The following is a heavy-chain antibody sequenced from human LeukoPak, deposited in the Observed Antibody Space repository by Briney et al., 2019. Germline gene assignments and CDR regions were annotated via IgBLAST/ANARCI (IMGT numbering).Heavy chain of an antibody. V-gene: IGHV3-23*01. CDR1: GFTFSSYA. D-gene: IGHD3-9*01. CDR3: ATTGWYYDILTGDSRY. CDR2: ISGSGGST. J-gene: IGHJ4*02. Sequence: GGSLRLSCAASGFTFSSYAMSWVRRAPGKGLEWVSAISGSGGSTYYADSVKGRFTISRDNSKNTLYLQMNSLRAEDTAVYYCATTGWYYDILTGDSRYWGQGTLVTVSS.